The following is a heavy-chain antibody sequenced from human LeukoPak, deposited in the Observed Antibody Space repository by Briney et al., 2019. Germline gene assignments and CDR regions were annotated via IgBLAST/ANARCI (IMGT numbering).Heavy chain of an antibody. D-gene: IGHD1-26*01. CDR1: GGSFSGYY. V-gene: IGHV4-34*01. J-gene: IGHJ4*02. Sequence: SETLSLTCAVYGGSFSGYYWSWIRQPPGKGLEWIGEINLGGSTNYNPSLKSRVTISVDTSKNQFSLILSSVTAADTAVYYCARVPDVGPFDYWGQGTLVTVSS. CDR2: INLGGST. CDR3: ARVPDVGPFDY.